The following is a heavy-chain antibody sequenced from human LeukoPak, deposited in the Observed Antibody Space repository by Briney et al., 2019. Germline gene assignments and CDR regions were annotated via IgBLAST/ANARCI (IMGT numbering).Heavy chain of an antibody. J-gene: IGHJ5*02. CDR2: IYSSGST. Sequence: KPSETLSLTCTVSGGSISSSDYYWGWIRQPPGKGLEWIGTIYSSGSTYYNPSLKSRVTISVDTSKNQFSLKLSSVTAADTAVYYCASVLRSGLGGWFDPWGQGTLVTVSS. V-gene: IGHV4-39*01. D-gene: IGHD2-8*02. CDR3: ASVLRSGLGGWFDP. CDR1: GGSISSSDYY.